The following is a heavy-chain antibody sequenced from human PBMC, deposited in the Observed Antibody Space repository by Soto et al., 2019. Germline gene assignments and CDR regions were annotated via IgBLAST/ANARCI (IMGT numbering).Heavy chain of an antibody. CDR1: GFTVSSNY. CDR2: IYSGGST. D-gene: IGHD2-15*01. CDR3: ASIGYCSGGSCFHDAFDI. V-gene: IGHV3-53*04. J-gene: IGHJ3*02. Sequence: LRLSCAASGFTVSSNYMSWVRQAPGKGLEWVSVIYSGGSTYYADSVKGRFTISRHNSKNTLYLQMNSLRAEDTAVYYCASIGYCSGGSCFHDAFDIWGQGTMVTVSS.